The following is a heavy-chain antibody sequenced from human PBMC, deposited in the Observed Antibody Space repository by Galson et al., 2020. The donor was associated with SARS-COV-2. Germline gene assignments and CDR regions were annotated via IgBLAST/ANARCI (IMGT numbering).Heavy chain of an antibody. J-gene: IGHJ5*02. CDR2: IYYSGST. V-gene: IGHV4-30-4*01. Sequence: ETSETLSLTCTVSGDSISSGDYYWSWIRQPPGKGLEWIGYIYYSGSTYYTPSLKSRVTISVDTSKNQFSLKLSSVTAADTAVYYCARAKRITIFGVVNWFDPWGQGTLVTVSS. D-gene: IGHD3-3*01. CDR1: GDSISSGDYY. CDR3: ARAKRITIFGVVNWFDP.